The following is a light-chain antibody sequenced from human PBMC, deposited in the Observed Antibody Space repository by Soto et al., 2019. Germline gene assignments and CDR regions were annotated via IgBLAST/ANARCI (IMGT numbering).Light chain of an antibody. V-gene: IGKV2-28*01. CDR1: QSLLHSNAYNY. CDR2: LGS. Sequence: DIVLTQSPLSLPVTPGEPASISCRSSQSLLHSNAYNYLDWYLQKPGQSPQLLIHLGSNRASGVNDRFSRSLSDIDVTQKVIRVEADDVGVYYCMQGLEAPYTFGQGTKVDIK. J-gene: IGKJ2*01. CDR3: MQGLEAPYT.